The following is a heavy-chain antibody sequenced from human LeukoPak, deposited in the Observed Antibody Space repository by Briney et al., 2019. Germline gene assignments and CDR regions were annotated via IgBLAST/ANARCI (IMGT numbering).Heavy chain of an antibody. D-gene: IGHD2-15*01. V-gene: IGHV3-74*01. CDR2: INIDGSTT. CDR1: EFTISRYW. CDR3: ARDLAGARDK. J-gene: IGHJ4*02. Sequence: PGESLRLSCVDSEFTISRYWMHWVRHAPGGGLVWVSRINIDGSTTDYADSVKGRFSISRDNAKNTLYLQMNSLRVEDTAIYYCARDLAGARDKWGQGTLVTVSS.